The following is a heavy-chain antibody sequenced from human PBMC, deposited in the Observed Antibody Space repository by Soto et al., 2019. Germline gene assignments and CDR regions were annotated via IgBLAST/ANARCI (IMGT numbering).Heavy chain of an antibody. CDR2: HYSGGST. CDR1: GFSVSSNY. Sequence: DVQLVESGGGLVQPGGSLRLSCAISGFSVSSNYLSWVRQAPGKGLEWVSVHYSGGSTYYADSVQGRFTISRDKSNNTLDLQMRRVRAEDTAVYFCARHRHPRGTVGATSPLDPWGQGTQVTVSS. CDR3: ARHRHPRGTVGATSPLDP. J-gene: IGHJ5*02. V-gene: IGHV3-53*01. D-gene: IGHD1-26*01.